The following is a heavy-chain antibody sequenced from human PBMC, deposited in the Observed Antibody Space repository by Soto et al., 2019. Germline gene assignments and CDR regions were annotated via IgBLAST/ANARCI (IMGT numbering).Heavy chain of an antibody. D-gene: IGHD4-17*01. CDR3: ARSNGAYRDD. V-gene: IGHV4-59*01. CDR1: GDSISSYY. CDR2: IYYSGST. Sequence: QVQRQGSGPGLLKPSETLSLTCTVSGDSISSYYWSGIRQPPGKGLEWIGYIYYSGSTNYNPSLKSRVTISVDTSKNQFSLMLSSVTAADTAVYYCARSNGAYRDDWSQGTLVTVSS. J-gene: IGHJ4*02.